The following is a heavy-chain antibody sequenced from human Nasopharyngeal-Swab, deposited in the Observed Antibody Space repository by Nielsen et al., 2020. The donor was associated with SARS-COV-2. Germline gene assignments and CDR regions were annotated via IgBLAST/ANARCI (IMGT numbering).Heavy chain of an antibody. J-gene: IGHJ6*02. CDR1: GYTFTGYY. CDR3: ASPDGDQLLSGGMDV. V-gene: IGHV1-2*02. CDR2: INPNSGGT. Sequence: ASVKVSCKASGYTFTGYYMHWVRQAPGQGLEWMGWINPNSGGTNYAQKFQGRVTMTRDTSIGTAYMELSRLRSDDTAVYYCASPDGDQLLSGGMDVWGQGTTVTVSS. D-gene: IGHD2-2*01.